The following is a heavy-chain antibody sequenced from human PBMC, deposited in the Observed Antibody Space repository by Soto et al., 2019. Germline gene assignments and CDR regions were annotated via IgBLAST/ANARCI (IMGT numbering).Heavy chain of an antibody. CDR1: GYSFTSYW. D-gene: IGHD3-22*01. V-gene: IGHV5-51*01. Sequence: PGESLKISCKGSGYSFTSYWIGWVRQMPGKGLEWMGIIYPGDSDTRYSPSFQGQVTISADKSIRTAYLQWSSLKGSDTAMYYCVCNVGGNPYYYDSSGYLGYWGQGTLDIVSS. J-gene: IGHJ4*02. CDR2: IYPGDSDT. CDR3: VCNVGGNPYYYDSSGYLGY.